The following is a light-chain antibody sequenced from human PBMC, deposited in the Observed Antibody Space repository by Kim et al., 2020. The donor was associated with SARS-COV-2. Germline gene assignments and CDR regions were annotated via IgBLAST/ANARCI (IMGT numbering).Light chain of an antibody. J-gene: IGLJ1*01. V-gene: IGLV2-23*01. CDR2: EGS. Sequence: QSVLTQPASVSGSPGQSITVSCTGTSSDVGSYNLVSWYQQHPGKAPKLMIYEGSKRPSGVSYRFSGSKSGNTASLTISGLQAEDEADYYCSSYAGSRGYVFGSGTKVTVL. CDR1: SSDVGSYNL. CDR3: SSYAGSRGYV.